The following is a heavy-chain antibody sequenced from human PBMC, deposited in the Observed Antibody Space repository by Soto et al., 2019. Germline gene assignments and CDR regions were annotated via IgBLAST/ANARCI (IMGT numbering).Heavy chain of an antibody. D-gene: IGHD2-2*02. CDR3: AKVIPPLYCSSTSCYTSYYYYGMDV. Sequence: ASVKVSCKASGYTFTSYGISWVRQAPGQGLEWMGWISAYNGNTNYAQKLQGRVTMTTDTSTSTAYMELRSLRSDDTAVYYCAKVIPPLYCSSTSCYTSYYYYGMDVWGQGTTVTVSS. J-gene: IGHJ6*02. V-gene: IGHV1-18*01. CDR2: ISAYNGNT. CDR1: GYTFTSYG.